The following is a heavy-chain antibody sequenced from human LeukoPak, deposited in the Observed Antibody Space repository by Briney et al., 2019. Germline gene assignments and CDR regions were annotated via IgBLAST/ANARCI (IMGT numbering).Heavy chain of an antibody. Sequence: ASVKVSCKASGGTFSSYAISWVRQAPGQGLEWMGWISAYNGNTNYAQKLQGRVTMTTDTSTSTAYMELRSLRSDDTAVYYCARKSPKAQRITMVRGVSPHFDYWGQGTLVTVSS. CDR1: GGTFSSYA. J-gene: IGHJ4*02. V-gene: IGHV1-18*01. D-gene: IGHD3-10*01. CDR2: ISAYNGNT. CDR3: ARKSPKAQRITMVRGVSPHFDY.